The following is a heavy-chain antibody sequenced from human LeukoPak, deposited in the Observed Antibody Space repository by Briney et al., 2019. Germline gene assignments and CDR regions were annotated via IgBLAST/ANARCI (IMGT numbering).Heavy chain of an antibody. Sequence: GRSLRLSCAASGFTFSSYGMHWVRQAPGKGLEWVAVISYDGSNKYYADSVKGRFTISRDNSKNTLYLQMNSLRAEDTAVYYCARDPLVPTRWYYYDSSGRYGMDVWGQGTTVTVSS. D-gene: IGHD3-22*01. J-gene: IGHJ6*02. CDR2: ISYDGSNK. CDR3: ARDPLVPTRWYYYDSSGRYGMDV. V-gene: IGHV3-30*19. CDR1: GFTFSSYG.